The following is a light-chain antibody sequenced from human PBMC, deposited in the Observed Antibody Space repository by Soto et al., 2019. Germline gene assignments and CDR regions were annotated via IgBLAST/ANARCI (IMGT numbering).Light chain of an antibody. V-gene: IGLV1-40*01. CDR2: GNS. Sequence: QSELKHPPSGSSAPGQRVTISCTGSSSNIGAGYDVHWYQQLPGTAPKLLIYGNSNRPSGVPDRFSGSKSGTSASLAITGLQAEDEADYYCQSYDSSLSGSYVFGTGTKVTVL. CDR3: QSYDSSLSGSYV. CDR1: SSNIGAGYD. J-gene: IGLJ1*01.